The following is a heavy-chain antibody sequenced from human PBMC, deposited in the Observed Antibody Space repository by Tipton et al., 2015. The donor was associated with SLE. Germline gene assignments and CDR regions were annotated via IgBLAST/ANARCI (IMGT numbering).Heavy chain of an antibody. D-gene: IGHD3-22*01. Sequence: QLVQSGAEVRKPGASVKVSCKASEYTFTSYYMHWVRQAPGKGLEWMGGFDPEDGETIYAQKFQGRVTMTEDTSTDTAYMELSSLRSEDTAVYYCATDQYYDTSGLEAFDIWGQGTMVTVSS. CDR2: FDPEDGET. J-gene: IGHJ3*02. CDR3: ATDQYYDTSGLEAFDI. CDR1: EYTFTSYY. V-gene: IGHV1-24*01.